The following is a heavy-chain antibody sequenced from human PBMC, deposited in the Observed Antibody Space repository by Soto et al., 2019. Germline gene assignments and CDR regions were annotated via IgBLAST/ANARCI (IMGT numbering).Heavy chain of an antibody. V-gene: IGHV3-30*18. Sequence: GGSLRLSCAASGFTFSSYGMHWVRQAPGKGLEWVAVISYDGSNKFYADSVKGRFTISRDNSKNTLYLQMNSLRAEDTAVYYCANVLRLDYWGQGTLVTVSS. CDR3: ANVLRLDY. J-gene: IGHJ4*02. CDR1: GFTFSSYG. CDR2: ISYDGSNK. D-gene: IGHD2-8*01.